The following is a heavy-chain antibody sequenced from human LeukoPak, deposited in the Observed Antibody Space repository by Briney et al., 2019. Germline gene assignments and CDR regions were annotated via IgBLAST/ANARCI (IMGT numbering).Heavy chain of an antibody. D-gene: IGHD3-3*01. J-gene: IGHJ3*02. CDR1: GFTFNSYA. V-gene: IGHV3-23*01. CDR2: ISGSGGST. CDR3: AKDYEEPIALDAFDI. Sequence: GGSLRLSCAASGFTFNSYAMSWVRQAPGKGLEWVSAISGSGGSTYYADSVKGRFTISRDNSKNTLYLQMNSLRAEDTAVYYCAKDYEEPIALDAFDIWGQGTMVTVSS.